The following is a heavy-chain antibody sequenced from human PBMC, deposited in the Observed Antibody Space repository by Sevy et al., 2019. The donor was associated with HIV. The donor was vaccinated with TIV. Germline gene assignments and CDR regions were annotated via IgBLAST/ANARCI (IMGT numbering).Heavy chain of an antibody. CDR1: GFTFSSYD. V-gene: IGHV3-48*03. Sequence: GGSLRLSCTASGFTFSSYDMNWVRQAPGKGLERDSKISSSGSSIYYADSVKGRFTISRDNAKNSLNLQMNSLRAEDTAVYYCTRNGGAFDNGFDPWGQGTLVTVSS. CDR2: ISSSGSSI. J-gene: IGHJ5*02. CDR3: TRNGGAFDNGFDP. D-gene: IGHD2-8*01.